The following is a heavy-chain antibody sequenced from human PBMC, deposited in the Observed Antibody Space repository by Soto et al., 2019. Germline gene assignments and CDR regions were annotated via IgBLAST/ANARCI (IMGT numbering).Heavy chain of an antibody. CDR1: GGPFSSYA. V-gene: IGHV1-69*13. D-gene: IGHD2-2*01. Sequence: SVKVSFKASGGPFSSYAISLVRQAPGQGLEWMGGIIPIFGTANYAQKFQGRVTITADESTSTAYMELSSLRSEDTAVYYCARDYCSSTSCPAYHYGMDVWGQGTTVTVSS. CDR3: ARDYCSSTSCPAYHYGMDV. CDR2: IIPIFGTA. J-gene: IGHJ6*01.